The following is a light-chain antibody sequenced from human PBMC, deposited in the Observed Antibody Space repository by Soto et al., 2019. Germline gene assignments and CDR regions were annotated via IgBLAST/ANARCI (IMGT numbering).Light chain of an antibody. V-gene: IGKV3-20*01. Sequence: EIVLTQSPGTLSLSPGERATLSCRASQSVSSSYLAWYQQKPGQAPRLLIYGASSRATGIPDRFSGSGSGTDFTLTISRLVPEDFAVYYCQAYGSSRTFGQGTKVDI. CDR1: QSVSSSY. CDR3: QAYGSSRT. CDR2: GAS. J-gene: IGKJ1*01.